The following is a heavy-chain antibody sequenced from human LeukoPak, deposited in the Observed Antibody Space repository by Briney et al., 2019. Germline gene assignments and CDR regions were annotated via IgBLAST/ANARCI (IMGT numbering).Heavy chain of an antibody. CDR3: ASDSRSWNYFDY. CDR1: DGSFSGYY. V-gene: IGHV4-34*01. Sequence: PSATLSLTYAVYDGSFSGYYWSWLRQPPGKGLEWMREINHSGSTKYNPSLKSRVTISADTSKNQFSLKLSSVTAADRAMYYCASDSRSWNYFDYWGRGTLVTVSS. D-gene: IGHD6-13*01. CDR2: INHSGST. J-gene: IGHJ4*02.